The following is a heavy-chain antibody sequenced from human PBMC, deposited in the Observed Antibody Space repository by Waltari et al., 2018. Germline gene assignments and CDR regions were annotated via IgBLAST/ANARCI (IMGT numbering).Heavy chain of an antibody. V-gene: IGHV1-69*08. CDR3: ARDATGPLVDI. J-gene: IGHJ3*02. Sequence: QVQLVQSGAEVKKPGSSVKVSCKASGGTFSSYAISWVRQAPGQGLEWMGRSSPICGTANYAQKFQCRVTITADKSTSTAYMELSSLRSEDTAVYYCARDATGPLVDIWGQGTMVTVSS. CDR2: SSPICGTA. CDR1: GGTFSSYA.